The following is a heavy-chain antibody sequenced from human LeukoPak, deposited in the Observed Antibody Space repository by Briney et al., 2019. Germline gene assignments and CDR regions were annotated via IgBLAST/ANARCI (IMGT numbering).Heavy chain of an antibody. D-gene: IGHD5-18*01. V-gene: IGHV3-23*01. Sequence: GGSLRLSCAASGFTFSSSAMSWVRQAPGKGLEWVSAISNNGGYTYYADSVQGRFTISRDNSKSTLCLQMNSLRAEDTAVYYCAKEKVDTAMISSFDYWGQGTLVTVSS. J-gene: IGHJ4*02. CDR2: ISNNGGYT. CDR3: AKEKVDTAMISSFDY. CDR1: GFTFSSSA.